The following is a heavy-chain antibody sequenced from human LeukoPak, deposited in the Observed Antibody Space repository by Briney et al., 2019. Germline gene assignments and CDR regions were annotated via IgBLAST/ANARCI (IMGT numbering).Heavy chain of an antibody. V-gene: IGHV4-59*01. J-gene: IGHJ4*02. CDR3: APDRSGVGGYQWRIDY. CDR1: CGSIGKYH. Sequence: SETLSLTCSVSCGSIGKYHRSWVRQAPGKGLEWIGNIYYSGTTKYKSSLRSRATISLDTSKNQFSLRPDSVTTADTAIYYCAPDRSGVGGYQWRIDYWGPGTLVTVSS. D-gene: IGHD1-26*01. CDR2: IYYSGTT.